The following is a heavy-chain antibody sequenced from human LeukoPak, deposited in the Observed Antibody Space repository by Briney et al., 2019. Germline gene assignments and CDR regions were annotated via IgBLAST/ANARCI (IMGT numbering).Heavy chain of an antibody. CDR3: ARDRAALWFGTRDAFDI. Sequence: SVKVSCKASGGTFSSYAISWVRQAPGQGLEWMGGIIPIFGTANYAQKFQGRVTITADESTSTAYMELSSLRSEDTAVYYCARDRAALWFGTRDAFDIWGQGTMVTVSS. CDR2: IIPIFGTA. V-gene: IGHV1-69*01. CDR1: GGTFSSYA. D-gene: IGHD3-10*01. J-gene: IGHJ3*02.